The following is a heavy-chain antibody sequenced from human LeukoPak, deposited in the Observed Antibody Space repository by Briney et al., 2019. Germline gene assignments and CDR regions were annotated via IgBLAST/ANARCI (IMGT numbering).Heavy chain of an antibody. CDR2: IYHSGST. Sequence: SETLSLTCAVSGGSISSGGYSWSWIRQPPGKGLEWIGYIYHSGSTYYNPSLKSRVTISVDTSKNQFSLKLSSVTAADTAVYYCARGRDMVRGVIIGGYSFDIWGLGTMVTVSS. CDR1: GGSISSGGYS. D-gene: IGHD3-10*01. CDR3: ARGRDMVRGVIIGGYSFDI. V-gene: IGHV4-30-2*01. J-gene: IGHJ3*02.